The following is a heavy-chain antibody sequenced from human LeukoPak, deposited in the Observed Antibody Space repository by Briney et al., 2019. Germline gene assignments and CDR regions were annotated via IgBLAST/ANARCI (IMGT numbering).Heavy chain of an antibody. V-gene: IGHV4-39*07. CDR2: IYYGGDT. D-gene: IGHD1-14*01. CDR3: ARGIRVGSAPIDY. Sequence: SETLSLTCSVSGGSISSSSYYWAWIRQPPGKGLEWIGSIYYGGDTYHNPSLKSRLTTSVDTSRNQFSLKLSSVTAADTAVYYCARGIRVGSAPIDYWGEGTLVSVSS. J-gene: IGHJ4*02. CDR1: GGSISSSSYY.